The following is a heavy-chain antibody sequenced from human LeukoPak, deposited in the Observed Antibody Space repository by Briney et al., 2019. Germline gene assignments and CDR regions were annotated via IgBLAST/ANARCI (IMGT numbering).Heavy chain of an antibody. CDR3: AKEAYCSSTSCYYGPPDY. CDR2: ISGSGGST. CDR1: GFTFSSYA. J-gene: IGHJ4*02. V-gene: IGHV3-23*01. D-gene: IGHD2-2*01. Sequence: GGSLRLSCAASGFTFSSYAISWVRQAPGKGLEWVSAISGSGGSTYYADSVKGRFTISRDNSKNTLYLQMNSLRAEDTAVYYCAKEAYCSSTSCYYGPPDYWGQGTMVTVSS.